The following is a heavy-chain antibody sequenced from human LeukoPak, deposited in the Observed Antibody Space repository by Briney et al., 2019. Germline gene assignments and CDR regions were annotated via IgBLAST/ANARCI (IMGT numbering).Heavy chain of an antibody. J-gene: IGHJ5*02. CDR3: ARGGYYDFWSGQNWFDP. D-gene: IGHD3-3*01. Sequence: SETLSLTCAVSGYSISSGYYWGWIRQPPGKGLEWIGYIYYSGSTNYNPSLKSRVTISVDTSKNQFSLKLSSVTAADTAVYYCARGGYYDFWSGQNWFDPRGQGTLVTVSS. V-gene: IGHV4-61*01. CDR1: GYSISSGYY. CDR2: IYYSGST.